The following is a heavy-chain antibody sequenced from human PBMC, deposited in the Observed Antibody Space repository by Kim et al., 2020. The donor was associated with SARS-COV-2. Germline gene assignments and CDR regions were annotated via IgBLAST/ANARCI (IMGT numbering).Heavy chain of an antibody. Sequence: SETLSLTCTVSGGSISSSSYYWGWIRQPPGKGLEWIGSIYYSGSTYYNPSLKSRVTISVDTSKNQFSLKLSSVTAADTAVYYCARPRVTMIVDPFDIWGQGTMVTVSS. CDR3: ARPRVTMIVDPFDI. CDR2: IYYSGST. V-gene: IGHV4-39*01. D-gene: IGHD3-22*01. CDR1: GGSISSSSYY. J-gene: IGHJ3*02.